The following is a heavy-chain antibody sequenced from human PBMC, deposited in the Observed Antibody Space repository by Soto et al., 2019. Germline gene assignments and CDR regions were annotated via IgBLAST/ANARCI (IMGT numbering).Heavy chain of an antibody. J-gene: IGHJ4*02. D-gene: IGHD2-2*01. CDR3: ARDDSSVVPAAMARTFDY. Sequence: ASVKVSCKASGYTFTGYYMHWVRQAPGQGLEWMGWISAYNGNTNYAQKFQGRVTMTTDTSTSTAYMELRSLRSDDTAVYYCARDDSSVVPAAMARTFDYWGQGTLVTVSS. CDR1: GYTFTGYY. V-gene: IGHV1-18*04. CDR2: ISAYNGNT.